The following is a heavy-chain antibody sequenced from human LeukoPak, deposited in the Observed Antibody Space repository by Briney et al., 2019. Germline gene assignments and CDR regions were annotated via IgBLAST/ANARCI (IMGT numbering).Heavy chain of an antibody. V-gene: IGHV3-21*04. J-gene: IGHJ4*02. CDR2: ISSSSSYI. CDR1: GFTFSSYS. Sequence: GGSLRLSCAASGFTFSSYSMNWVRQAPGKGLEWVSSISSSSSYIYYADSVKGRFTISRDNSKNTLYLQMNSLRAEDTAVYYCARASRRRFGSGSYSYFDYWGQGTLVTVSS. CDR3: ARASRRRFGSGSYSYFDY. D-gene: IGHD3-10*01.